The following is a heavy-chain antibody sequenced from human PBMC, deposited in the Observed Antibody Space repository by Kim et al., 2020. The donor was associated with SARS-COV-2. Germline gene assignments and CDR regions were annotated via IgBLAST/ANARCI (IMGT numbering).Heavy chain of an antibody. CDR3: AREGYSGSNGFGFDI. CDR2: IFYSGST. J-gene: IGHJ3*02. Sequence: SETLSLTCTVSGGSISTFYWSWIRQPPGKGLEWIGYIFYSGSTNYNPSLKSRVTISVVASKNQFSLKLTSVTAADTAVYYCAREGYSGSNGFGFDIWGQGTMVTVSS. D-gene: IGHD5-12*01. CDR1: GGSISTFY. V-gene: IGHV4-59*01.